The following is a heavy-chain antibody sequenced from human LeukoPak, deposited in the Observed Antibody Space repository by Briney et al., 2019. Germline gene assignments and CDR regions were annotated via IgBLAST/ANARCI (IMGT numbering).Heavy chain of an antibody. J-gene: IGHJ4*02. V-gene: IGHV1-2*02. D-gene: IGHD1-26*01. CDR3: ARGGGRYSVDY. CDR2: ISPNSGGT. CDR1: GYTFIDYY. Sequence: ASVKVSCKAFGYTFIDYYMHWVRQAPGQGLEWIGWISPNSGGTKSVQKFQGRVTMTRDTSITTVYMELSGLSLDDTAVYYCARGGGRYSVDYWGQGTLVTVSS.